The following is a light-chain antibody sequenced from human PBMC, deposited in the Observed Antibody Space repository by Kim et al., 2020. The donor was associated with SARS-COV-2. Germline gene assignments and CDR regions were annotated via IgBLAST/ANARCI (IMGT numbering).Light chain of an antibody. Sequence: ESPTPCRTASHSRNNSYSGWYQQTRGAPTLLLIDGSSRSATGTKDSFSGSGSATVFTLTIRRLEPEDSAVYYCQQYGSSPWTFGQGTKVDIK. CDR1: HSRNNSY. V-gene: IGKV3-20*01. J-gene: IGKJ1*01. CDR2: GSS. CDR3: QQYGSSPWT.